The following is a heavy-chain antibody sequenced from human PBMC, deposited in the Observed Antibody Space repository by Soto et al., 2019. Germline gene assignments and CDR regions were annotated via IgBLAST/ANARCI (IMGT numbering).Heavy chain of an antibody. J-gene: IGHJ6*02. CDR3: ARAQLIAVAGHNYYYYGMDV. Sequence: SQTLSLTCAISGDSVSSNSAAWNWIRQSPSRGLEWLGRTYYRSKWYNDYAVSVKSRITINPDTSKNQFSLQLNSVTPEDTAVYYCARAQLIAVAGHNYYYYGMDVWGQGTTVTVSS. CDR1: GDSVSSNSAA. D-gene: IGHD6-19*01. V-gene: IGHV6-1*01. CDR2: TYYRSKWYN.